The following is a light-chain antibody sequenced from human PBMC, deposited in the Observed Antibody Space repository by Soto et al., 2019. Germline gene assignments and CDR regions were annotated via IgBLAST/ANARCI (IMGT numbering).Light chain of an antibody. Sequence: QSVLTQPPSASGTPGQRVTISCSVSSSNIGSNYVYWYQQLPGTVPQLLIYRNNERPSGVPDRFSGSKSGTSASLAISGLRSEDEADYYCAAWDDSLSGVVFGGGTKVPVL. CDR1: SSNIGSNY. CDR2: RNN. V-gene: IGLV1-47*01. J-gene: IGLJ2*01. CDR3: AAWDDSLSGVV.